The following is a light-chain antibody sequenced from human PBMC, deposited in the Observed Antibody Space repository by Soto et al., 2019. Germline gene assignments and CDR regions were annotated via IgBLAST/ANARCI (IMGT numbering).Light chain of an antibody. J-gene: IGLJ1*01. CDR1: SSNIGAGYD. CDR2: YDN. Sequence: QSVLTQTPSVSGAPGQRVTISCTGRSSNIGAGYDVHWYQHLPGTAPKLLIYYDNLRPSGVPDRISGSKSGTSASLAISGLQSDDEADYYCAAWDDSMNGRVFGTGTKVTVL. V-gene: IGLV1-40*01. CDR3: AAWDDSMNGRV.